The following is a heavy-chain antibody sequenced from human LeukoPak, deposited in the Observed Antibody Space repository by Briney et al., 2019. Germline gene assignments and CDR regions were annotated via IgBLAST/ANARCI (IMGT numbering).Heavy chain of an antibody. Sequence: PGGSLRLSCAASGFTFSSYSMNWVRQAPGRGLEWVSSISSSSSYIYYADSVKGRFTISRDNAKNSLYLQMNSLRAEDTAVYYCARDDYGAPGEFDYWVQGTLVTVSS. J-gene: IGHJ4*02. V-gene: IGHV3-21*01. CDR2: ISSSSSYI. CDR1: GFTFSSYS. D-gene: IGHD4-17*01. CDR3: ARDDYGAPGEFDY.